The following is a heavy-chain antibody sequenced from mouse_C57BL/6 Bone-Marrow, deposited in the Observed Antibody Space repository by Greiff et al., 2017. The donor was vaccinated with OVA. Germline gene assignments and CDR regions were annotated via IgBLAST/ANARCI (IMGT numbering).Heavy chain of an antibody. CDR3: TRDGSNWDRFDY. CDR1: GFTFSSYA. CDR2: ISSGGDYI. J-gene: IGHJ2*01. Sequence: EVKVVESGEGLVKPGGSLKLSCAASGFTFSSYAMSWVRQTPEKRLEWVAYISSGGDYIYYADTVKGRFTISRDNARNTLYLQMSSLKSEDTAMYYCTRDGSNWDRFDYWGQGTTLTVSS. D-gene: IGHD4-1*02. V-gene: IGHV5-9-1*02.